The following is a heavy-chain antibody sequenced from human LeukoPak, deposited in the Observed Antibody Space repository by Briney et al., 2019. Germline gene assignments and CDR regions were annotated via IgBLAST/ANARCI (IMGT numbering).Heavy chain of an antibody. V-gene: IGHV3-23*01. CDR3: AKQSYARSLGE. CDR1: GFPFSDFS. J-gene: IGHJ4*02. CDR2: TNSDGTTT. D-gene: IGHD2-8*01. Sequence: GGSLRLSCATSGFPFSDFSMTWVRQAPGKGLEWVSTTNSDGTTTYYAESVRGRFTISRDNSKNALYLQMSSLRVEDTAIYYCAKQSYARSLGEGGPGTLVTVSS.